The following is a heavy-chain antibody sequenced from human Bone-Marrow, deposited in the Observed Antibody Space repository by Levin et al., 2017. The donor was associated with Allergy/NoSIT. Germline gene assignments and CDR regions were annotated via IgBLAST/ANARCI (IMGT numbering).Heavy chain of an antibody. CDR1: GGSISNSNFY. J-gene: IGHJ6*02. Sequence: SETLSLTCTVSGGSISNSNFYWGWIRQPPGKGLEWIGSVHYSGSTYYSPSLKSRVTISVDTSKSQSSLRLTSVTAADTALYYCARAVPGENVTRYYYYGMDVWGQGTTVAVSS. CDR3: ARAVPGENVTRYYYYGMDV. V-gene: IGHV4-39*07. D-gene: IGHD3-10*01. CDR2: VHYSGST.